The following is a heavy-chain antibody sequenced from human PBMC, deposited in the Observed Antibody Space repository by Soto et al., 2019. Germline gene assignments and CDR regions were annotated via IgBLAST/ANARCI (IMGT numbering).Heavy chain of an antibody. V-gene: IGHV4-30-4*01. Sequence: SETLSLTCTVSGGSISSGYYYWSWIRQPPGKGLEWIGYIYYSGSTYYNPSLKSRVTISVDTSKNQFSLKLSSVTAADTAVYYCARDRNNYYGMDVWGQGTTVTVS. CDR2: IYYSGST. CDR3: ARDRNNYYGMDV. J-gene: IGHJ6*02. CDR1: GGSISSGYYY.